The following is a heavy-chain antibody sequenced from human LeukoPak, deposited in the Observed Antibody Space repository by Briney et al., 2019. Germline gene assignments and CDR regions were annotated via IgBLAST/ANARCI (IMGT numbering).Heavy chain of an antibody. CDR2: ISYDGSNK. CDR1: GFTFSSYA. CDR3: ARDSTIISSSWLSWFDP. V-gene: IGHV3-30*04. J-gene: IGHJ5*02. D-gene: IGHD6-13*01. Sequence: GGSLRLSCAASGFTFSSYAMHWVRQAPGKGLEWVAVISYDGSNKYYADSVKGRFTISRDNSKNTLYLQINSLRAEDTAVYYCARDSTIISSSWLSWFDPWGQGTLVTVSS.